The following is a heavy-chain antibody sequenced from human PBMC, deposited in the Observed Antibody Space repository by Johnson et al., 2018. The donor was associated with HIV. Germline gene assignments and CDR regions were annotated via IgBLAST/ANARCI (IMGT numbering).Heavy chain of an antibody. Sequence: QMQLVESGGGVVQPGRSLRLSCAASGFTFSSYAMHWVRQAPGKGLEWVAVISYDGSNKYYADSVKGRFTISRDNSKNTLYLQMNSLRAEDTAVYYGAKDRVGATSPQAQNAFDIWGQGTMVTVPS. V-gene: IGHV3-30-3*01. D-gene: IGHD1-26*01. CDR1: GFTFSSYA. CDR3: AKDRVGATSPQAQNAFDI. CDR2: ISYDGSNK. J-gene: IGHJ3*02.